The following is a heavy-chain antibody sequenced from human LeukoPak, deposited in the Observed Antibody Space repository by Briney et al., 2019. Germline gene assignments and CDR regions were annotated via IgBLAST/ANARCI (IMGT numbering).Heavy chain of an antibody. Sequence: ASVKVSCKASGYTFTSYYMHWVRQAPGQGLEWMGWINPNSGGTNYAQKFQGRVTMARGTSISTAYMELSRLRSDDTAVYYCARGPMDYFDYWGQGTLVTVSS. D-gene: IGHD3-10*01. CDR2: INPNSGGT. J-gene: IGHJ4*02. CDR3: ARGPMDYFDY. CDR1: GYTFTSYY. V-gene: IGHV1-2*02.